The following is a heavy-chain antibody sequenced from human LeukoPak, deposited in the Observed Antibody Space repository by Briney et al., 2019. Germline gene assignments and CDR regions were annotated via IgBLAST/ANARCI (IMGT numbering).Heavy chain of an antibody. J-gene: IGHJ3*01. D-gene: IGHD3-10*02. CDR2: ITSSSTI. Sequence: GGSLGLSCAASGFTFSSYSMNWVRQAPGKGLEWVSYITSSSTIYYADSVKGRFTISRDTSKNTLFLQMSSLTVEDTAVYYCTTFVALRAFDVWGQGTMVTVS. V-gene: IGHV3-48*04. CDR1: GFTFSSYS. CDR3: TTFVALRAFDV.